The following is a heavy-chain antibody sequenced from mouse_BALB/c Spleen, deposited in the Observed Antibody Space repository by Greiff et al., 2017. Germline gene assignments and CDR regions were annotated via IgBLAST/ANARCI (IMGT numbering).Heavy chain of an antibody. Sequence: QVQLQQPGAELVKPGASVKLSCKASGYTFTSYWMHWVKQRPGQGLEWIGEINPSNGRTNYNEKFKSKATLTVDKSSSTAYMQLSSLTSEDSAVYYCARWGWLLLYAMDYWGQGTSVTVSS. CDR2: INPSNGRT. D-gene: IGHD2-3*01. V-gene: IGHV1S81*02. CDR3: ARWGWLLLYAMDY. CDR1: GYTFTSYW. J-gene: IGHJ4*01.